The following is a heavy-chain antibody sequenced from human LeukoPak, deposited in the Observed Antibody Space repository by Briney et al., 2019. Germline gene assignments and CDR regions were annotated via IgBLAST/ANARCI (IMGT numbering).Heavy chain of an antibody. V-gene: IGHV3-48*01. CDR3: ARGARGFWSGYYDY. Sequence: GGSLRLSCAASGFTFSSYSMNWVRQAPGKGLVWVSYISSGSSTIYYTDSVKGRFTISRDNAKNSLYLQMNSLRAEDTAVHYCARGARGFWSGYYDYWGQGTLVTVSS. D-gene: IGHD3-3*01. J-gene: IGHJ4*02. CDR2: ISSGSSTI. CDR1: GFTFSSYS.